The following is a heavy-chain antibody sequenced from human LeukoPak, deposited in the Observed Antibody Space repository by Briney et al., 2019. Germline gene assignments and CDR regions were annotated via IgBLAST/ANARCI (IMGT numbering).Heavy chain of an antibody. D-gene: IGHD4-17*01. J-gene: IGHJ4*02. CDR2: INPNSGGT. V-gene: IGHV1-2*06. CDR3: ARDGPDDYGDYSLDY. CDR1: GYTFTGYY. Sequence: GASVKVSCKASGYTFTGYYVHWVRQAPGQGLEWMGRINPNSGGTNYAQKFQGRVTMTRDTSISTAYMELSRLRSDDTAVYYCARDGPDDYGDYSLDYWGQGTLVTVSS.